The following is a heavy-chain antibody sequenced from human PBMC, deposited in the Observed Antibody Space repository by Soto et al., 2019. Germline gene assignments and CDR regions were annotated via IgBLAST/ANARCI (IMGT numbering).Heavy chain of an antibody. CDR2: ISPHKDDT. CDR3: ARDLDGSGSYYTNY. Sequence: VASVKVSCKTSGYTFSSIGISWVRQAPGQGLEWMGWISPHKDDTYYAQRLQGRVTMTTDTSTSTAYMELRSLRSDDTAVYFCARDLDGSGSYYTNYWGQGTLVTVSS. J-gene: IGHJ4*02. CDR1: GYTFSSIG. V-gene: IGHV1-18*01. D-gene: IGHD3-10*01.